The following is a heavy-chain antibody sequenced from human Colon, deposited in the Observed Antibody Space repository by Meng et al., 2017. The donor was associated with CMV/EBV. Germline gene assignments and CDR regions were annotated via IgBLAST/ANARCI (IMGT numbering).Heavy chain of an antibody. CDR2: MYFSGFA. CDR1: GDPVSRGIHS. J-gene: IGHJ4*02. CDR3: ARDLTNKWFYY. V-gene: IGHV4-39*07. D-gene: IGHD1-26*01. Sequence: QLQDSGPGLVQPPYTLSLTCPASGDPVSRGIHSWAWFRQSPWKSLEWIVSMYFSGFADYTPSLKSRVTISLHATQKQFSLRLTSVTAADQAVYFCARDLTNKWFYYWGQGTLVTVSS.